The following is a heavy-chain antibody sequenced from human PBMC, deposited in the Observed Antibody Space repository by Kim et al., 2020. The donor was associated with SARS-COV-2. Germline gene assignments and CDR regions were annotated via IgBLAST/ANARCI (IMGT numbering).Heavy chain of an antibody. CDR3: ASSNPSGSYAFDY. CDR1: GGTFSSYA. J-gene: IGHJ4*02. Sequence: SVKVSCKASGGTFSSYAISWVRQAPGQGLEWMGGIIPIFGTANYAQKFQGRVTITADESTSTAYMELSSLRSEDTAVYYCASSNPSGSYAFDYWGQGTLVTVSS. D-gene: IGHD1-26*01. V-gene: IGHV1-69*13. CDR2: IIPIFGTA.